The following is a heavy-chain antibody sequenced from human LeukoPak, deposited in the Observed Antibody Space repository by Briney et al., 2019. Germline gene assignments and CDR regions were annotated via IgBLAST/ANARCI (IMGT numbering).Heavy chain of an antibody. CDR2: IIPILGIA. J-gene: IGHJ1*01. V-gene: IGHV1-69*04. CDR3: ARNTIYYDSSGYYSDGYFQH. Sequence: ASVKVSCKAAGGTFSSYAISWVRQAPGQGLEWMGRIIPILGIANYAQKFQGRVTITADKSTSTAYMELSSLRSEDTAVYYCARNTIYYDSSGYYSDGYFQHWGQGTLVTVSS. CDR1: GGTFSSYA. D-gene: IGHD3-22*01.